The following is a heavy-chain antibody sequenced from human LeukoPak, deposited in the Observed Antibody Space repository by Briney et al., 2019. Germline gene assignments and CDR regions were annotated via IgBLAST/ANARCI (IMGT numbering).Heavy chain of an antibody. CDR1: GGSISSNTYY. CDR3: ARQGAVTSRRTHYYAMDV. D-gene: IGHD4-17*01. Sequence: SETLSLTCTVSGGSISSNTYYWGWVRQPPGKGLEWIGSIYHNGSPYLNPSLKSRVTISADASVYQFSLRLSSVTAADTAVYYCARQGAVTSRRTHYYAMDVWGQGTTVTVSS. CDR2: IYHNGSP. V-gene: IGHV4-39*01. J-gene: IGHJ6*02.